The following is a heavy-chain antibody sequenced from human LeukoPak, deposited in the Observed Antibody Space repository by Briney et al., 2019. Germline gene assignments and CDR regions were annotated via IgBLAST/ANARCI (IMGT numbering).Heavy chain of an antibody. J-gene: IGHJ4*02. D-gene: IGHD3-9*01. CDR3: ARDVRVRYFDWLFVY. CDR2: INAGNGNT. V-gene: IGHV1-3*01. Sequence: ASVKVSCKASGYTFTSYAMHWVRQAPGQRLEWMGWINAGNGNTKYSQKFQGRVTITRDTSASTAYMELSSLRSEDPAVYYCARDVRVRYFDWLFVYWGQGTLVTVSS. CDR1: GYTFTSYA.